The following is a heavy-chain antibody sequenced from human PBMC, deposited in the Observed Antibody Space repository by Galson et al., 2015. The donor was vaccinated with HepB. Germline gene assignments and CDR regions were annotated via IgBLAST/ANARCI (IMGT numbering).Heavy chain of an antibody. CDR2: ISSSSSTI. Sequence: SLRLSCAASGFTFSSYSMNWVRQAPGKGLEWVSYISSSSSTIYYADSVKGRFTISRDNAKNSLYLQMNSLRAEDTAVYYCARVWELTTYYGMDVWGQGTTVTVSS. V-gene: IGHV3-48*01. D-gene: IGHD1-26*01. J-gene: IGHJ6*02. CDR3: ARVWELTTYYGMDV. CDR1: GFTFSSYS.